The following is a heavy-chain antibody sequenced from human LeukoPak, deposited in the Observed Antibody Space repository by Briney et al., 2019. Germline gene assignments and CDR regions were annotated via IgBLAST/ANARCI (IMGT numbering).Heavy chain of an antibody. CDR2: IYYSGST. V-gene: IGHV4-59*01. Sequence: PSETLSLTCTVSGGSISSYYGSWIRQPPGKGLEWIGYIYYSGSTNHNPSLKSRVTISVDTSKNQFSLKLSSVTAADTAVYYCARDRRPYDFWSGYPHYYYYYMDVWGKGTTVTVSS. D-gene: IGHD3-3*01. CDR1: GGSISSYY. J-gene: IGHJ6*03. CDR3: ARDRRPYDFWSGYPHYYYYYMDV.